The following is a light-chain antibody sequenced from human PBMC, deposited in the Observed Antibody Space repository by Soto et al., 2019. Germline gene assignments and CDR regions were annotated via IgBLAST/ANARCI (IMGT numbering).Light chain of an antibody. CDR2: DVS. CDR1: HSVSSNY. CDR3: HQYGSSPT. J-gene: IGKJ1*01. Sequence: EIVLTQSPGTLSLSPGERATLSCRSSHSVSSNYLAWYQQKPGQAPRLLIYDVSSRATGIPDRFSGSGSGTDFTLTIRRLETVDFAVYYCHQYGSSPTFGQGTKVEIK. V-gene: IGKV3-20*01.